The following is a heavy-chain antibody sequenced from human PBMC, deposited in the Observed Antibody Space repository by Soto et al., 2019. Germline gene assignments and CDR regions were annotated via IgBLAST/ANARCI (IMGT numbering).Heavy chain of an antibody. CDR1: GFTFSIYW. V-gene: IGHV3-7*01. CDR2: IKQDGSEK. J-gene: IGHJ4*02. CDR3: ASLYGYFGY. Sequence: EVQLVESGGGLVQPGGSLRLSCAASGFTFSIYWMSWVRQAPGTGLEWVANIKQDGSEKYYVDSVKGRFTISRDNAKASLYLKMNRLRDEDTAVYYCASLYGYFGYWGQGTMVTFSS. D-gene: IGHD2-8*01.